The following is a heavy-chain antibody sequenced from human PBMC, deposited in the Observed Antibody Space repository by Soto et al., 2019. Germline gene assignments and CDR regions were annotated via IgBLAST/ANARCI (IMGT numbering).Heavy chain of an antibody. Sequence: SETLSLTCTVSGGSISSGGYYWSWIRQPPGKGLEWIGYIYYSGSTNYNPSLKSRVTISVDTSKNQFSLKLSSVTAADTAVYYCARIQRTVTMATTVTYFDYWGQGTLVTVSS. CDR3: ARIQRTVTMATTVTYFDY. V-gene: IGHV4-61*08. J-gene: IGHJ4*02. D-gene: IGHD4-17*01. CDR2: IYYSGST. CDR1: GGSISSGGYY.